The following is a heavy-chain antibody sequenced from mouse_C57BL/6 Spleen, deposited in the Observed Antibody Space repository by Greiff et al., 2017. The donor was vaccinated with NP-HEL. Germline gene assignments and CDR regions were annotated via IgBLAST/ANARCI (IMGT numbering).Heavy chain of an antibody. CDR3: VRPDGYSWFAY. Sequence: EVKLVESGGGLVQPKGSLKLSCAASGFSFNTYAMNWVRQAPGKGLEWVARIRSKSNNYATYYADSVKDRFTISRDDSESMLYLQMNNLKTEDTAMYYCVRPDGYSWFAYWGQGTLVTVSA. CDR1: GFSFNTYA. V-gene: IGHV10-1*01. J-gene: IGHJ3*01. CDR2: IRSKSNNYAT. D-gene: IGHD2-3*01.